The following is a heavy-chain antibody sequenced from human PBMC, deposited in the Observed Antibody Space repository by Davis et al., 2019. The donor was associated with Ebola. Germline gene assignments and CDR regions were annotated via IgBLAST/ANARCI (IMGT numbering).Heavy chain of an antibody. Sequence: GGSLRLSCAASGFTFSSYWMHWVRQAPGKGLEWVSAISGSGGSTYYADSVKGRFTISRDNSKNTLYLQMNSLRAEDKAVYYCAKDGTEDDYVWGSYRNDYWGQGTLVTVSS. CDR1: GFTFSSYW. CDR2: ISGSGGST. D-gene: IGHD3-16*02. V-gene: IGHV3-23*01. J-gene: IGHJ4*02. CDR3: AKDGTEDDYVWGSYRNDY.